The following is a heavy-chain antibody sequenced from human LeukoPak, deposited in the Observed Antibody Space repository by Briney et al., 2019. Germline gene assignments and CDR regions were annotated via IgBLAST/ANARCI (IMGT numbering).Heavy chain of an antibody. D-gene: IGHD2-2*01. J-gene: IGHJ4*02. V-gene: IGHV1-2*02. Sequence: ASVKVSCKASGYTFTGYYMHWVRQAPGQGLEWMGWINPNSGGTNYAQKFQGRVTMTRDTSISTAYMELSRLRSDDTAVYYCARNRKYCSSTSCHYLDHWGQGTLVTVSS. CDR1: GYTFTGYY. CDR3: ARNRKYCSSTSCHYLDH. CDR2: INPNSGGT.